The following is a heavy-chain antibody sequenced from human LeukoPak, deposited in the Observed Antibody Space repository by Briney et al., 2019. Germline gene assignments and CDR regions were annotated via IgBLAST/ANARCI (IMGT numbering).Heavy chain of an antibody. J-gene: IGHJ5*02. CDR3: ARGVRSGTDWFDP. V-gene: IGHV4-31*03. CDR1: GGSISSGGYY. Sequence: RPSQTLSLTCTVSGGSISSGGYYWSWIRQHPGKGLEWIGYIYYSGSTYYNPSLKSRVTISVDTSKNQFSLKLSSVTAADTAVYYCARGVRSGTDWFDPWGQGTLVTVFS. D-gene: IGHD1-1*01. CDR2: IYYSGST.